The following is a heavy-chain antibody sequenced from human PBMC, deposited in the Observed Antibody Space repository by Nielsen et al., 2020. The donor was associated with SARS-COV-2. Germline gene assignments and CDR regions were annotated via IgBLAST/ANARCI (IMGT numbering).Heavy chain of an antibody. Sequence: GESLKISCVASGFTFSDHWMYWVRQAPGKGLVWVSRINRDGSSPNYADSVKGRFTISRDNAKNTLFLQMNSLRAEDTAVYYCVRAPLDYYYYYYMDVWGKGTTVTVSS. CDR3: VRAPLDYYYYYYMDV. J-gene: IGHJ6*03. V-gene: IGHV3-74*01. CDR2: INRDGSSP. CDR1: GFTFSDHW.